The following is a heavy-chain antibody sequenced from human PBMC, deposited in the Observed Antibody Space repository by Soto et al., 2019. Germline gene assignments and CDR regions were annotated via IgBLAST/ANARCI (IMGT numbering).Heavy chain of an antibody. J-gene: IGHJ4*02. CDR2: IYYSRST. V-gene: IGHV4-59*01. D-gene: IGHD3-16*01. CDR3: ARSRGGYFDF. Sequence: SETPGPPCPVSGGPISGLSMGLDREPPGKGLEWIGYIYYSRSTNYNPSLKSRVTISVDTSKNQFSLKLSSVTAADTAVYYCARSRGGYFDFWGQGTLVTVSS. CDR1: GGPISGLS.